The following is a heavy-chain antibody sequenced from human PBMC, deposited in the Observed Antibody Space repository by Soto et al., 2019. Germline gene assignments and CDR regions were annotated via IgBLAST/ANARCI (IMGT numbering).Heavy chain of an antibody. V-gene: IGHV1-69*01. D-gene: IGHD2-2*01. CDR3: ARRRADCSSTSCYLDFGMDV. CDR2: IIPIFGTA. CDR1: GGTFSSDA. Sequence: QVQVVQSGAEVKKPGSSVKVSCKASGGTFSSDAISWVRQAPGQGLEWMGGIIPIFGTANYAQKFQGRVTITADESTSTAYMELSSLRSADTAVYYCARRRADCSSTSCYLDFGMDVWGQGTTVTVSS. J-gene: IGHJ6*02.